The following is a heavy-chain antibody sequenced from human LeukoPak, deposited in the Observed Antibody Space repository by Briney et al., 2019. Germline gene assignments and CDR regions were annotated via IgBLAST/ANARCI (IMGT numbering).Heavy chain of an antibody. J-gene: IGHJ4*02. Sequence: ASVKVSCKASGYTFPSYFMHWVRQAPGKGLEWMGGFDPEDGETIYAQKFQGRVTMTEDTSTDTAYMELSSLRSEDTAVYYCATAPSGEVLLWFGEKYLLDYWGQGTLVTVSS. CDR1: GYTFPSYF. CDR2: FDPEDGET. V-gene: IGHV1-24*01. CDR3: ATAPSGEVLLWFGEKYLLDY. D-gene: IGHD3-10*01.